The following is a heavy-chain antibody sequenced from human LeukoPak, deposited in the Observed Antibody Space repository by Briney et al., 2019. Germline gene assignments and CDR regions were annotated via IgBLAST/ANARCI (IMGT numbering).Heavy chain of an antibody. CDR3: ARGDSSARLFDY. D-gene: IGHD3-22*01. V-gene: IGHV4-59*08. CDR2: IYYSGST. J-gene: IGHJ4*02. Sequence: SETLSLTCTVSGGSISSYYWSWIRQPPGKGLEWIGYIYYSGSTYYNPSLKSRVTISVDTSKNQFSLKLSSVTAADTAVYYCARGDSSARLFDYWGQGTLVTVSS. CDR1: GGSISSYY.